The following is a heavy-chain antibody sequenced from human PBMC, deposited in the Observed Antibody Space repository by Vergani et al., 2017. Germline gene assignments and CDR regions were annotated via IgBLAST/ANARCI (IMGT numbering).Heavy chain of an antibody. CDR2: IYYSGST. J-gene: IGHJ5*02. Sequence: QVQLQESGPGLVKPSETLSLTCTVSGGSISSYYWSGIRQPPGKGLEWIGYIYYSGSTNYNPALKSQVTIPVYTSKNPFSLKLSSVTAADTAVYYYARTTIFGVLRWFAPWGQGTLVTVSS. CDR3: ARTTIFGVLRWFAP. D-gene: IGHD3-3*01. CDR1: GGSISSYY. V-gene: IGHV4-59*01.